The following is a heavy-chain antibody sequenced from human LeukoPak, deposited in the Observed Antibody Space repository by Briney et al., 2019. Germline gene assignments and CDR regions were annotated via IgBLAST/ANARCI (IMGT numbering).Heavy chain of an antibody. CDR1: GFTFSNYD. Sequence: PGGSLRLSCAASGFTFSNYDIHWVRQATGKGLEWVSGIGTAGDPYYTGSVKGRFTISRENAKNSLYLQMNSLRAGDTAVYYCARGSAIVGATGYYNGMDVLGQGTTVTVSS. V-gene: IGHV3-13*05. J-gene: IGHJ6*02. CDR3: ARGSAIVGATGYYNGMDV. D-gene: IGHD1-26*01. CDR2: IGTAGDP.